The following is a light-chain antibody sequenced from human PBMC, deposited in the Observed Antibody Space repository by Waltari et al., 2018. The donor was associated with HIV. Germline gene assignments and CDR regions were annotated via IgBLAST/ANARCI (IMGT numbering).Light chain of an antibody. Sequence: HSVLTQPASMSGSLRQSITISCLGSSNHLGGCNYVPWYQQSPDKAPRLVIYDVSNRPSGVSGRFSGSKSGSAASLTISGLQPEDEADYYCCSYSSSGTVLFGGGTRLTVL. CDR1: SNHLGGCNY. V-gene: IGLV2-14*03. J-gene: IGLJ2*01. CDR3: CSYSSSGTVL. CDR2: DVS.